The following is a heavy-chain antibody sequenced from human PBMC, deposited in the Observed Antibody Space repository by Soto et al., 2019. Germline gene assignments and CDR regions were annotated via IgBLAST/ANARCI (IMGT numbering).Heavy chain of an antibody. Sequence: QVQLVESGGGVVQPGRSLRLSCAASGFSFSSYGMHWVRQAPGKGLAWVAIIWYDGSNKYYGDSVKGRFTISRDNSKNTLYLQMNSLRAEDTAVYYCARDRGGGNYYYFDYWGQGTLVTVSS. CDR1: GFSFSSYG. CDR3: ARDRGGGNYYYFDY. CDR2: IWYDGSNK. J-gene: IGHJ4*02. V-gene: IGHV3-33*01. D-gene: IGHD1-26*01.